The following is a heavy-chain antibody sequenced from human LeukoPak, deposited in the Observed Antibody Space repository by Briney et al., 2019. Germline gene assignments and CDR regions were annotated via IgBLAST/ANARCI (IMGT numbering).Heavy chain of an antibody. CDR2: IIPIFGTA. D-gene: IGHD4-17*01. CDR1: GGTFSSYA. V-gene: IGHV1-69*13. CDR3: ASHPVHDYGDYEEQYYFDY. Sequence: SVKVSCKASGGTFSSYAISWVRQAPGQGLEWMGGIIPIFGTANYAQKFQGRVTITADESTSTAYMELSSLRSEDTAVYYCASHPVHDYGDYEEQYYFDYWGQGTLVTVSS. J-gene: IGHJ4*02.